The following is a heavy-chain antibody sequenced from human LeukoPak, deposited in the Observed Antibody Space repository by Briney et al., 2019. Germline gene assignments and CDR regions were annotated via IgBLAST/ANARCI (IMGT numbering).Heavy chain of an antibody. V-gene: IGHV4-61*02. D-gene: IGHD2-2*01. CDR3: ARDPLVGYFDY. J-gene: IGHJ4*02. Sequence: SQTLSLTCTVSGGSISSGSYYWSWIRQPAGKGLEWIGRIYTSGSTNYNPSLKSRVTISVDTSKNQFSLKLSSVTAADTAVYYCARDPLVGYFDYWGQGTLVTVSS. CDR1: GGSISSGSYY. CDR2: IYTSGST.